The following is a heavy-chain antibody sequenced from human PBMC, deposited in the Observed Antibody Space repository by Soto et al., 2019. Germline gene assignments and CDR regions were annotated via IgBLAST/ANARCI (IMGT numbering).Heavy chain of an antibody. CDR3: AHRVLEVVAATVKQYNWFDP. CDR1: GFSLSTSGVG. J-gene: IGHJ5*02. Sequence: SGPTLVKPTQTLTLTCTFSGFSLSTSGVGVGWIRQPPGKALEWLALIYWDDDKRYSPSLKSRLTITKDTSKNQVVLTMTNMDPVDTATYYCAHRVLEVVAATVKQYNWFDPWGQGTLVTVSS. D-gene: IGHD2-15*01. V-gene: IGHV2-5*02. CDR2: IYWDDDK.